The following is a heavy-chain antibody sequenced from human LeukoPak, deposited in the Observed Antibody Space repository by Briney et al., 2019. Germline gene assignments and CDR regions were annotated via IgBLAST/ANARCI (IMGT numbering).Heavy chain of an antibody. Sequence: ASMKVSCKASGYPFTGYYMHWVRQAPGQGLEWMGWINPNSGVTNYAQKFQGRVTMTRDMSTSTVYMELSSLRSEDTAVYYCASSGRGYSYGSFDYWGQGTLVTVSS. J-gene: IGHJ4*02. V-gene: IGHV1-2*02. CDR2: INPNSGVT. CDR1: GYPFTGYY. CDR3: ASSGRGYSYGSFDY. D-gene: IGHD5-18*01.